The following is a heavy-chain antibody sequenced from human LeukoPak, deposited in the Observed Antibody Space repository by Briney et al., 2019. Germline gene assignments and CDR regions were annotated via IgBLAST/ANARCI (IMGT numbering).Heavy chain of an antibody. J-gene: IGHJ6*03. CDR1: GFTFTTYS. CDR2: ISSGSSAI. CDR3: ARVRGSSGSYEYYHYMDV. D-gene: IGHD1-26*01. Sequence: GGSLRLSCEASGFTFTTYSMTWVRQAPGKGLEWVSIISSGSSAIFSADALKGRFTISRDDAKNLLYLDMNSLRAEDTAVYYCARVRGSSGSYEYYHYMDVWGKGTTVTISS. V-gene: IGHV3-21*04.